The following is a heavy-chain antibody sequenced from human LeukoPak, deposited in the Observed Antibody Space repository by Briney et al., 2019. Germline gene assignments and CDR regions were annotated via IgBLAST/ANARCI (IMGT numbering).Heavy chain of an antibody. D-gene: IGHD6-6*01. CDR1: GGSFSGYY. J-gene: IGHJ4*02. CDR3: ARGRQLGD. CDR2: INHSGST. Sequence: SETLSLTCAVYGGSFSGYYWSWIRQPPGKGLEWIGEINHSGSTNYNSSLKSRVTISVDTSKNQFSLKLSSVTAADTAVYYRARGRQLGDWGQGTLVTVSS. V-gene: IGHV4-34*01.